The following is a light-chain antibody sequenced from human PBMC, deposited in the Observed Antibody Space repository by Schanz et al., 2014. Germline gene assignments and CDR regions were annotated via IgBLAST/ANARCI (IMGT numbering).Light chain of an antibody. V-gene: IGLV2-8*01. CDR2: EVT. Sequence: QSALTQPPSASGSLGQSVTISCTGTSSDVGGYNYVSWYQQHPGKAPKLMIYEVTKRPSGVPDRFSGSKSGNTASLTVSGLQAEDEADYLCCSSTGSASSVFGGGTKLTVL. CDR3: CSSTGSASSV. J-gene: IGLJ2*01. CDR1: SSDVGGYNY.